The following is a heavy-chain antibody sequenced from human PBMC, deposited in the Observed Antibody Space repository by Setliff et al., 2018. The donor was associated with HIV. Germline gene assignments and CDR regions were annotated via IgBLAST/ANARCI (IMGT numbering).Heavy chain of an antibody. CDR2: VSNTGRRT. Sequence: VGSLRLSCAASTFSVSDYAMSWVRQAPGKGLEWVSAVSNTGRRTFYADSVKGRFTISRDNAKNTLYLQMNSLRAEDTAVYYCARAKTTETTGGLFDHWGQGTLVTVSS. V-gene: IGHV3-23*05. D-gene: IGHD4-17*01. CDR3: ARAKTTETTGGLFDH. CDR1: TFSVSDYA. J-gene: IGHJ4*02.